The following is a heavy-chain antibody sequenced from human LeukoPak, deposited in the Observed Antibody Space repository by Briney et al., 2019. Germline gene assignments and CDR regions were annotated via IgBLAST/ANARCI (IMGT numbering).Heavy chain of an antibody. CDR2: IYYSGST. CDR3: ARGPPAGGSPFGY. CDR1: GGSISSYY. J-gene: IGHJ4*02. D-gene: IGHD3-16*01. Sequence: PSETLSLTCTVSGGSISSYYWSWIRQPPGKGLEWIGYIYYSGSTNYNPSLKSRVTISVDTSKNQFSLKLSSVTAADTAVYYCARGPPAGGSPFGYWGQGTLVTVSS. V-gene: IGHV4-59*01.